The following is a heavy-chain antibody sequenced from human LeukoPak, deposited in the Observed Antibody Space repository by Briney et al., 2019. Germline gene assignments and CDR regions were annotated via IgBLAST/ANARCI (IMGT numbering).Heavy chain of an antibody. CDR3: ARCYCSSWYDYFDY. J-gene: IGHJ4*02. CDR2: IYSGGST. V-gene: IGHV3-66*01. D-gene: IGHD6-13*01. CDR1: GFTVSSNY. Sequence: GGSLRLSCAASGFTVSSNYMSWVRQAPGKGLEWVSVIYSGGSTYYADSVKGRFTISRDNSKNTLYLQMNSLRAEDTAVYYCARCYCSSWYDYFDYWGQGTLVTVSS.